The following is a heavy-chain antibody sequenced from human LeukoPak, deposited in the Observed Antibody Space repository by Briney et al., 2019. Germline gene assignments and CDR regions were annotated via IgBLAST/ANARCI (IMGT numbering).Heavy chain of an antibody. V-gene: IGHV1-2*02. CDR1: GYTFTGYY. CDR2: INPNSGGT. D-gene: IGHD3-10*01. J-gene: IGHJ6*03. CDR3: ARDWALLWFGESPTYYMDV. Sequence: ASVKVSCKASGYTFTGYYMHWVRQAPGQGLEWMGWINPNSGGTNYAQKFQGRVTMTRDTSISTAYMELSRLRSDDTAVYYCARDWALLWFGESPTYYMDVWGKGTTVTISS.